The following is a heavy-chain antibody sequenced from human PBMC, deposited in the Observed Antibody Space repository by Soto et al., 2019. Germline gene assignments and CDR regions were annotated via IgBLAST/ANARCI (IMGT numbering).Heavy chain of an antibody. CDR3: ARQRTTVVTQAYFDH. CDR1: GESISSSSYY. J-gene: IGHJ4*02. Sequence: LSLTCIVSGESISSSSYYWGWIRQPPGKGLEWIGSIYYSGRTYYNPSFKSRVTISIDTSKNQFSLKLSSVTATDTAVYYCARQRTTVVTQAYFDHWGQGALVTVSS. V-gene: IGHV4-39*01. CDR2: IYYSGRT. D-gene: IGHD2-21*02.